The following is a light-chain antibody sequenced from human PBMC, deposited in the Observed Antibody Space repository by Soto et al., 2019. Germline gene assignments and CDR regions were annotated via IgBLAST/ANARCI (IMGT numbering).Light chain of an antibody. V-gene: IGKV3-11*01. J-gene: IGKJ4*01. CDR3: QQYNNWPVT. CDR2: DAS. CDR1: QSVSSF. Sequence: ETVLTQSPATLSLSPGEGATLSCRASQSVSSFLAWYQQKPGQAPRLLIYDASNRATGIPARFSGSGSGTDFTLTISSLQSEDFATYYCQQYNNWPVTFGGGTKVDIK.